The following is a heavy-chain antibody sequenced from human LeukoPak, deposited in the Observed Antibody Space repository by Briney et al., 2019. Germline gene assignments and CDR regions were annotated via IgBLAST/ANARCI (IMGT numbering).Heavy chain of an antibody. CDR2: INAGNGNT. J-gene: IGHJ4*02. V-gene: IGHV1-3*01. CDR1: GYTFTSYT. D-gene: IGHD6-19*01. Sequence: ASVKVSCKASGYTFTSYTMHWMRQAPGQRLEWMGWINAGNGNTKYSQRFQGRVTITRDTSASTAYMELRSLRSDDTAVYYCAREESSVPLYYWGQGTLVTVSS. CDR3: AREESSVPLYY.